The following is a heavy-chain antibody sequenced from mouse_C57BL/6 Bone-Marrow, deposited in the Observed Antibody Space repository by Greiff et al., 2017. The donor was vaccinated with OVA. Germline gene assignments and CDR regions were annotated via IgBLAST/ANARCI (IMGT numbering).Heavy chain of an antibody. V-gene: IGHV1-50*01. CDR2: IDPSDSYT. CDR3: ARDYDYDAVYYFDD. J-gene: IGHJ2*01. D-gene: IGHD2-4*01. Sequence: QVQLKQPGAELVKPGASVKLSCKASGYTFTSYWMQWVNQRPGQGLEWIGEIDPSDSYTNYNQKFKGKATLTVDTSSSTAYMQLSSLTSEDSAVYYCARDYDYDAVYYFDDWGTGTTLTVSS. CDR1: GYTFTSYW.